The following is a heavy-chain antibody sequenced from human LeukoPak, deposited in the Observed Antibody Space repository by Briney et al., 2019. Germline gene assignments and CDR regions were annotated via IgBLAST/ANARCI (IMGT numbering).Heavy chain of an antibody. D-gene: IGHD3-10*01. CDR1: GYTFTGYY. CDR2: INPNSGGT. V-gene: IGHV1-2*02. J-gene: IGHJ4*02. Sequence: ASVKVSCKASGYTFTGYYMHCVRQAPGQGLEWMGWINPNSGGTNYAQKFQGRVTMTRDTTISTAYMELSRLRSDDTAVYYCARIALHSDYYGSGSYSPNDYWGQGTLVTVSS. CDR3: ARIALHSDYYGSGSYSPNDY.